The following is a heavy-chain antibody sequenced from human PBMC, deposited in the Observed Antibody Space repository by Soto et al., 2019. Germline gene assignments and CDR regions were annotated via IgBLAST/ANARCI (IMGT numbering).Heavy chain of an antibody. Sequence: EVQLLESGGGLVQPGGSLRLSCAASGFTLSTYGMTWVPQAPGKGLEWVSAITGTGGNTYYVESVKGRFTVSRDNSKNMLYLQVNSLRAEDTAVYYCARIRGYYYGLDVWGQGTTVTVSS. CDR3: ARIRGYYYGLDV. CDR1: GFTLSTYG. V-gene: IGHV3-23*01. J-gene: IGHJ6*02. CDR2: ITGTGGNT.